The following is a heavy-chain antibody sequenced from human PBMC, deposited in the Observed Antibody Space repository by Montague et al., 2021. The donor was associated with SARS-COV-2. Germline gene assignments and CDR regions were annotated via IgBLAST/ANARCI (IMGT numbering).Heavy chain of an antibody. Sequence: SETLSLTCAVYGGSFSGHYWTWIRQSPGKGLEWIGEINHSGSTNYSPSLESRVAISVDTSKNQFSLKLNSVTAADTAIYYCARATVDINMILVVITSVNHYFDSWGQGTLVTVSP. CDR3: ARATVDINMILVVITSVNHYFDS. CDR2: INHSGST. J-gene: IGHJ4*02. CDR1: GGSFSGHY. V-gene: IGHV4-34*01. D-gene: IGHD3-22*01.